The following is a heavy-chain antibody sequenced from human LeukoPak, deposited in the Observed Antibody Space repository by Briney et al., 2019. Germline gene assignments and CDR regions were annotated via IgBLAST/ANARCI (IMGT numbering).Heavy chain of an antibody. Sequence: PGGSLRLSCVASGFTFSSYAMSWVRQAPGKGLEWVSAISGSGGNTYYADSVKGRFTISRDNSKNTLNLQMNSLRAEDAAVYYCTRGPSSAAFDYWGQGTLVTVSS. CDR2: ISGSGGNT. J-gene: IGHJ4*02. D-gene: IGHD6-13*01. V-gene: IGHV3-23*01. CDR3: TRGPSSAAFDY. CDR1: GFTFSSYA.